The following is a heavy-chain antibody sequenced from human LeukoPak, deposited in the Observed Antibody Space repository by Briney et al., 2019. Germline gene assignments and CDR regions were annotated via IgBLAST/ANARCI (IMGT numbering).Heavy chain of an antibody. Sequence: SVKVSCKASGGTFSSYAISWVRQAPGQGLEWMGRIIPIFGTANYAQKFQGRVTITTDESTSTAYMELSSLRSEDTAVYYCARDHSTGGGYRRWFDPWGQGTLVTVSS. CDR1: GGTFSSYA. D-gene: IGHD1-26*01. J-gene: IGHJ5*02. CDR3: ARDHSTGGGYRRWFDP. V-gene: IGHV1-69*05. CDR2: IIPIFGTA.